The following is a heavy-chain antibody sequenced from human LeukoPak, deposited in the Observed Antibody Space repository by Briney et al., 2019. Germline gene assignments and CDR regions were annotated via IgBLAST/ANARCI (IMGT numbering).Heavy chain of an antibody. CDR3: ATARTYDYWSGSAYYYMDV. Sequence: ASVRVSCEVSGHSLTELSIHWVRQAPGKGLEWMGGLDPEENEIVYAQKFLGRLTMTEDISTDTVYMELSSLRSEDTAVYYCATARTYDYWSGSAYYYMDVWGKGTTVIVSS. J-gene: IGHJ6*03. CDR2: LDPEENEI. V-gene: IGHV1-24*01. D-gene: IGHD3-3*01. CDR1: GHSLTELS.